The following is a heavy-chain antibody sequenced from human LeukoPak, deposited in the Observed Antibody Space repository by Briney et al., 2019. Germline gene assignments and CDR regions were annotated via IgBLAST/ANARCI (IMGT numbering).Heavy chain of an antibody. CDR1: GFIFNNFG. V-gene: IGHV3-23*01. CDR2: ISNDGGGT. J-gene: IGHJ5*02. D-gene: IGHD3-22*01. CDR3: AKGSSGYFADL. Sequence: GGSLRLSCTASGFIFNNFGVMWVRQAPGKGLDWVSAISNDGGGTTYADFVKGRFTISRDNSKNTLFLQMNSLRAEDTALYYCAKGSSGYFADLWGQGTLVTVSS.